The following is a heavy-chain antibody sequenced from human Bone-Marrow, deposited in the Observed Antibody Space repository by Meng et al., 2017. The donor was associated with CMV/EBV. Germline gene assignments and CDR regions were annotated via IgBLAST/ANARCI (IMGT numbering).Heavy chain of an antibody. D-gene: IGHD2-2*01. CDR1: GYTFTSYY. Sequence: ASVKVSCKASGYTFTSYYMHWVRQAPGQGLEWMGIINPSGGSTSYAQKFQGRVTMTRDTSTSTVYMELSSLRSEDTAVYYCARGPPSTRLLPAAIDYYYYGMDVWGQGTTVTVSS. J-gene: IGHJ6*02. CDR3: ARGPPSTRLLPAAIDYYYYGMDV. V-gene: IGHV1-46*01. CDR2: INPSGGST.